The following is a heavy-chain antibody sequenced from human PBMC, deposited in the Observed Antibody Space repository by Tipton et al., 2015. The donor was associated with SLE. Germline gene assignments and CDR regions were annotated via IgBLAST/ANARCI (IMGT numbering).Heavy chain of an antibody. CDR3: AREWRITSPRFDP. CDR1: GGSFSGYY. J-gene: IGHJ5*02. Sequence: TLSLTCAVYGGSFSGYYWSWIRQPPGKGLEWIGEINHSGRTNYNPSLKSRVTISVDTSKNQFSLKLSSVTAADTAVYYCAREWRITSPRFDPWGQGTLVTVSS. V-gene: IGHV4-34*01. D-gene: IGHD3-10*01. CDR2: INHSGRT.